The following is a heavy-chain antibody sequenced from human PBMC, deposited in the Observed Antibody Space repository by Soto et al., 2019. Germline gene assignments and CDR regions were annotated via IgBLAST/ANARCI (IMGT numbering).Heavy chain of an antibody. Sequence: SETLSLTCTVSGGSISSYYWSWIRQPPGKGLGWIGYIYYSGSTNYNPSLKSRVTISVDTSKNQFSLKLSSVTAADTAVYYCARVGPRFRYYDSSGYSYWGQGTLVTVSS. D-gene: IGHD3-22*01. J-gene: IGHJ4*02. CDR3: ARVGPRFRYYDSSGYSY. CDR2: IYYSGST. V-gene: IGHV4-59*12. CDR1: GGSISSYY.